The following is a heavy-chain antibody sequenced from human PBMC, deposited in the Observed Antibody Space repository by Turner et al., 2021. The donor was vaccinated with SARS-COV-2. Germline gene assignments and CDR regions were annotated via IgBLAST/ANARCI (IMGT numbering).Heavy chain of an antibody. CDR2: IIPIFGTA. CDR1: GGTFSSYA. D-gene: IGHD3-22*01. Sequence: QVQLVQSGAEVKKPGSSVKVSCKASGGTFSSYAISWVRQAPGQGLEWMGGIIPIFGTANYAQKFQGRVTITAYESTSTAYMELSSLRSEDTAVYYCARARGVDYYDSTGQRFDPWGQGTLVTVSS. J-gene: IGHJ5*02. V-gene: IGHV1-69*01. CDR3: ARARGVDYYDSTGQRFDP.